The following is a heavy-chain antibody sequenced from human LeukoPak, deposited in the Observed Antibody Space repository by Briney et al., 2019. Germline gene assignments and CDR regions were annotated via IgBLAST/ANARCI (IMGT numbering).Heavy chain of an antibody. D-gene: IGHD6-19*01. CDR1: GGSISSSSYY. V-gene: IGHV4-39*07. Sequence: SETLSLTCTVSGGSISSSSYYWGWIRQPPGKGLEWIGSIYYSGSTYYNPSLKSRVTISVDTSKNQFSLKLSSVTAADTAVYYCARASTIAVAGSNWFDPWGRGTLVTVSS. CDR3: ARASTIAVAGSNWFDP. CDR2: IYYSGST. J-gene: IGHJ5*02.